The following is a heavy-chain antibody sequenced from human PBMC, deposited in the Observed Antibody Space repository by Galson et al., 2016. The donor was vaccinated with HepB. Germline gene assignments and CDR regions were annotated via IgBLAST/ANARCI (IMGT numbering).Heavy chain of an antibody. CDR1: GFTFNTYG. CDR2: ISSSSDII. J-gene: IGHJ1*01. Sequence: SLRLSCAASGFTFNTYGMNWVRQAPGKGLEWISFISSSSDIIHYADSVKGRFTISRDNAKNALYLQMNSLRDEDMAVYYCARNLEVNIILQHWGQGTLVTVSS. V-gene: IGHV3-48*02. D-gene: IGHD2/OR15-2a*01. CDR3: ARNLEVNIILQH.